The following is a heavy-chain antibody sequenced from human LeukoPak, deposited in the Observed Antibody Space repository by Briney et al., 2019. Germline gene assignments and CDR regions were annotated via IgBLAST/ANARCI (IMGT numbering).Heavy chain of an antibody. CDR1: GYTFSRYG. CDR2: ISYDGSNK. D-gene: IGHD5-18*01. CDR3: AKVMSQLWARGGFDY. J-gene: IGHJ4*02. V-gene: IGHV3-30*18. Sequence: GGSLRLSCAASGYTFSRYGMHWVRQAPGKGLEWVAVISYDGSNKYYADSVKGRFTISRDNSKNTLYLQMNSLRAEDTAVYYCAKVMSQLWARGGFDYWGQRTLVTVSS.